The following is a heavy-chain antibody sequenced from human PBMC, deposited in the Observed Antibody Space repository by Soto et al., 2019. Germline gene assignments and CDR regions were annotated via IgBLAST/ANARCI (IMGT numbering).Heavy chain of an antibody. CDR1: GGTFSSYA. D-gene: IGHD3-22*01. V-gene: IGHV1-69*13. J-gene: IGHJ4*02. CDR2: IIPIFGTA. Sequence: GASVKVSCKASGGTFSSYAISWVRQAPGQGLEWMGGIIPIFGTANYAQKFQGRVTITADESTSTAYMELSSLRSEDTAVYYCARTPDYYDSSGYYLYYFDYWGQRTLVTVSS. CDR3: ARTPDYYDSSGYYLYYFDY.